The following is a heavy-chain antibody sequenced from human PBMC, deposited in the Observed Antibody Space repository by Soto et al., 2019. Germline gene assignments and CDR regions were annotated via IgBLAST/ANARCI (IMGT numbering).Heavy chain of an antibody. Sequence: PSETLSLTCAVSGYSITNGYYWGWIRQPPGKGLEWIGSIYHSGNTYYNPSLKSRVTLSIDTSKNQFSLKLRSVTAADTAMYYCARVKLGGRGSFNDWGQGTLVTGSS. D-gene: IGHD3-3*02. V-gene: IGHV4-38-2*01. CDR3: ARVKLGGRGSFND. CDR1: GYSITNGYY. CDR2: IYHSGNT. J-gene: IGHJ4*02.